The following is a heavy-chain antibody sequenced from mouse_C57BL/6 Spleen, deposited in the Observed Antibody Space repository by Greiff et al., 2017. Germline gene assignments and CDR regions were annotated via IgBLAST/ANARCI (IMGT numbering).Heavy chain of an antibody. Sequence: VKLMESGAELVRPGASVTLSCKASGYTFTDYEMHWVKQTPVHGLEWIGAIDPETGGTAYNQKFKGKAILTADKSSSTAYMELRSLTSEDSAVYYCTRSNYYGSSRYAMDYWGQGTSVTVSS. V-gene: IGHV1-15*01. J-gene: IGHJ4*01. CDR3: TRSNYYGSSRYAMDY. CDR2: IDPETGGT. D-gene: IGHD1-1*01. CDR1: GYTFTDYE.